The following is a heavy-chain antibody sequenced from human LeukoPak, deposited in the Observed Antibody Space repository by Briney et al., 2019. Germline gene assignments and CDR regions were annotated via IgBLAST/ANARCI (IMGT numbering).Heavy chain of an antibody. J-gene: IGHJ2*01. D-gene: IGHD1-26*01. V-gene: IGHV3-23*01. CDR2: ISGSGGST. CDR1: GFTFSSYA. Sequence: PGGSLGLSCAASGFTFSSYAMSWVRQAPGKGLEWVSAISGSGGSTYYADSVKGRFTISRDNSKNTLYLQMNSLRAEDTAVYYCAKGGSYGGRYFDLWGRGTLVTVSS. CDR3: AKGGSYGGRYFDL.